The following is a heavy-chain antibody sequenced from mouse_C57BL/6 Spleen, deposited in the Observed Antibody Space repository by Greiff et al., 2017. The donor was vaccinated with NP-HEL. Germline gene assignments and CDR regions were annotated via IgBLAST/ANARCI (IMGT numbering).Heavy chain of an antibody. CDR3: ARSYYGSKVDY. Sequence: QVQLQQPGAELVKPGASVKLSCKASGYTFTSYWMHWVKQRPGQGLEWIGMIHPNSGSTNYNEKFKSKATLTVDKSSSTAYMQLSSLTSEDSAVYYCARSYYGSKVDYWGQGTTLTVSS. CDR2: IHPNSGST. D-gene: IGHD1-1*01. CDR1: GYTFTSYW. J-gene: IGHJ2*01. V-gene: IGHV1-64*01.